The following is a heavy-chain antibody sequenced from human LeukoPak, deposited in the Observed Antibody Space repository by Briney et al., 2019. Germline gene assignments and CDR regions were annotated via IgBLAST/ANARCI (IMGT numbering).Heavy chain of an antibody. V-gene: IGHV1-3*01. J-gene: IGHJ3*02. Sequence: ASVKVSCKASGYTFTSYAMHWVRQAPGQRLEWMGWINVGNGNTKYSQKFQGRVTITRDTSASTAYMELSSLRSEDTAVYYCASFFERWLARGAFDIWGQGTMVTVSS. CDR2: INVGNGNT. CDR1: GYTFTSYA. D-gene: IGHD6-19*01. CDR3: ASFFERWLARGAFDI.